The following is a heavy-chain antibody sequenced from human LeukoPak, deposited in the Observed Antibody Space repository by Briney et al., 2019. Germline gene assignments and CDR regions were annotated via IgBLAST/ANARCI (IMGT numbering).Heavy chain of an antibody. J-gene: IGHJ4*02. CDR3: AKGRIQSYMAPEY. Sequence: GGSLRLSCTASGFTFGDHTMNWVRQAPGKGLEWVSAISDTGGSTFYADSVKGRFTISRDNSKNTLYLQMNSLRAEDTAVYYCAKGRIQSYMAPEYWGQGTLVTVSS. V-gene: IGHV3-23*01. D-gene: IGHD5-18*01. CDR2: ISDTGGST. CDR1: GFTFGDHT.